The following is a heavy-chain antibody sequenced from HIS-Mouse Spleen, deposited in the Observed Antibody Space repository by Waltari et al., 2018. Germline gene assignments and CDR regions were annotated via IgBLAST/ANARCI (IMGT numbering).Heavy chain of an antibody. CDR1: GYTFTSYY. CDR3: ARGSGYSSSWDAFDI. D-gene: IGHD6-13*01. J-gene: IGHJ3*02. CDR2: INPSGGRK. Sequence: QVQLVQSGAEVKKPGASVKVSCKASGYTFTSYYMHWVRQAPGQGLEWMGRINPSGGRKSYEQKFQGRVTMTRDTSTSTVYMELSSLRSEDTAVYYCARGSGYSSSWDAFDIWGQGTMVTVSS. V-gene: IGHV1-46*03.